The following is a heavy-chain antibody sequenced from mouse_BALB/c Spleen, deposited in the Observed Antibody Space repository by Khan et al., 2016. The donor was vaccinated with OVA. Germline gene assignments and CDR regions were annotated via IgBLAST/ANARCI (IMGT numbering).Heavy chain of an antibody. D-gene: IGHD4-1*01. Sequence: IQLVQSGPELVKPGASMKMSCKASGYTFTNYVLHWVKQKPGQGLEWIGYINPYNGGTKYNEKFKGKATLASDRSSITAYMELSSLTSEDSAVYYCARGNWQSYYFDYWGQGTTLTLSS. V-gene: IGHV1S136*01. CDR1: GYTFTNYV. J-gene: IGHJ2*01. CDR2: INPYNGGT. CDR3: ARGNWQSYYFDY.